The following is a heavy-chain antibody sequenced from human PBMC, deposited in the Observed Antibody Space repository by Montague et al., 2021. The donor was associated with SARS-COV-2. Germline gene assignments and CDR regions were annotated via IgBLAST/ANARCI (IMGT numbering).Heavy chain of an antibody. D-gene: IGHD1-1*01. J-gene: IGHJ4*03. CDR2: TYYRSKWYT. CDR1: GDSVSSNSAA. Sequence: CAISGDSVSSNSAAWNWIRQSPSGGLEWLGRTYYRSKWYTDYAPSVKTRITITPDTSNNQFSLHLNSVTPGDTAVYYCAREGTVPGPRGTYFDDWGQGTTVTVSS. CDR3: AREGTVPGPRGTYFDD. V-gene: IGHV6-1*01.